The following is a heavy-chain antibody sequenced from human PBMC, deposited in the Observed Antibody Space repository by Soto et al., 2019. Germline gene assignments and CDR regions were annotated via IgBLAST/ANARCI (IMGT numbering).Heavy chain of an antibody. D-gene: IGHD1-26*01. CDR2: IDYSGSS. J-gene: IGHJ4*02. V-gene: IGHV4-39*01. CDR3: ARGGSVYYSEYFLDY. CDR1: GGSISSTSHY. Sequence: SETLSLTCTVSGGSISSTSHYWGWIRQPPGKGLEWIGSIDYSGSSYYNPSLKSRVTISVDTSKNQFSLRLSSATAAETAVYYCARGGSVYYSEYFLDYWGQGTLVTVSS.